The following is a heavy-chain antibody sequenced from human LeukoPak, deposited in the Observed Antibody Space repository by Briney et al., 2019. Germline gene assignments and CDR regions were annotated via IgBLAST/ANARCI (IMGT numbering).Heavy chain of an antibody. CDR1: GGSLNGYY. CDR3: ARLVVTAPQYHYYMDV. D-gene: IGHD2-21*02. Sequence: SETLSLTCNVSGGSLNGYYWTWIRQPPGKGVEWIAEINHIGTTNHNPSLKSRVTVSTDTSKKQFFLKLTSVTAADTALYYCARLVVTAPQYHYYMDVWGEGTTVTVSS. V-gene: IGHV4-34*01. J-gene: IGHJ6*03. CDR2: INHIGTT.